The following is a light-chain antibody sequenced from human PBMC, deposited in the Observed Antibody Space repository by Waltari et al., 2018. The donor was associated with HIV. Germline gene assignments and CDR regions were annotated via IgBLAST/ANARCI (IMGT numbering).Light chain of an antibody. CDR2: FDD. Sequence: QSVLTQPPSVSEAPRQRVTISCSGSSSNIGNNAVNWYQQVPGKAPKLLIYFDDLLSSGVSDRCSGSKSGTSASLAIRGLQAEDEADYDCAAWDDSLNGYVFGSGTKVTVL. J-gene: IGLJ1*01. CDR1: SSNIGNNA. CDR3: AAWDDSLNGYV. V-gene: IGLV1-36*01.